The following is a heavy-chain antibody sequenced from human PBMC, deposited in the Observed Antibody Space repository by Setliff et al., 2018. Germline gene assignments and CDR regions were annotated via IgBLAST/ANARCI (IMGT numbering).Heavy chain of an antibody. D-gene: IGHD3-9*01. J-gene: IGHJ6*03. CDR1: GYTFTGYY. CDR2: INPNSGGT. CDR3: ARDGDILTTYYIYYYYMDV. Sequence: ASVKVSCKTSGYTFTGYYIHWVRQAPGQGLEYMGWINPNSGGTNYAPKFQGRVTMTRDTSISTVYVEVSRLRSDDTAVYFCARDGDILTTYYIYYYYMDVWGKGTTVTVSS. V-gene: IGHV1-2*02.